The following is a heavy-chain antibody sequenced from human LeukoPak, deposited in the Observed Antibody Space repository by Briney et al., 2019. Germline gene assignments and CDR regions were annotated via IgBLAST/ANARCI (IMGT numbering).Heavy chain of an antibody. V-gene: IGHV4-30-4*08. J-gene: IGHJ5*02. CDR3: ARLVVPAAIARHGYNWNYGGVLSP. CDR1: GGSISSGDYY. Sequence: SQTLSLTCTVSGGSISSGDYYWSWIRQPPGTGLEWIGYIYYSGSTYYNPSLKSRVTISVDTSKNQFSLKLSSVTAADTAVYYCARLVVPAAIARHGYNWNYGGVLSPWGQGTLVTVSS. CDR2: IYYSGST. D-gene: IGHD1-7*01.